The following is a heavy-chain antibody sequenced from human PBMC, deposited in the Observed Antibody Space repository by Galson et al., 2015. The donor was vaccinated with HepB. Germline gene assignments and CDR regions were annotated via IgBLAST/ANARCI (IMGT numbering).Heavy chain of an antibody. Sequence: SVKVSCKASGFTFSSSAMQWVRQARGQRLEWIGWIVVGSGNTNYAQKFQERVTITRDMSTSTAYMELSRLRSEDMAVYYRAAGMSSGYSGYEEGMEVWGQGTTFTVSS. V-gene: IGHV1-58*02. D-gene: IGHD5-12*01. CDR3: AAGMSSGYSGYEEGMEV. J-gene: IGHJ6*02. CDR2: IVVGSGNT. CDR1: GFTFSSSA.